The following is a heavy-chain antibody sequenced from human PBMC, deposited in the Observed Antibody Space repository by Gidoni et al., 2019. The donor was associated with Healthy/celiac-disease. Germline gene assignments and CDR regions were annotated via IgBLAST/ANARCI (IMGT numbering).Heavy chain of an antibody. J-gene: IGHJ3*02. CDR3: ATLRNSRGIQLWVGAFDI. V-gene: IGHV4-4*02. CDR1: GGSISRSNW. Sequence: QVQLQESGPGLVTPSGTLSLTCAVSGGSISRSNWWSWVRQHPGKGLEWLGEIYHRGSTNYNPSRKSRVTISVDKSKNQFALKLSSVTAADTAVYYCATLRNSRGIQLWVGAFDIWGQGTMVTVSS. D-gene: IGHD5-18*01. CDR2: IYHRGST.